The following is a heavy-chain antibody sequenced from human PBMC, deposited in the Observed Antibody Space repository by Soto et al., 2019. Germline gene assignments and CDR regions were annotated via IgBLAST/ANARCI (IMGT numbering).Heavy chain of an antibody. CDR1: GYTFTGYF. V-gene: IGHV1-2*02. Sequence: ASVKVSCKAFGYTFTGYFMHWVRQAPGQGLEWLGWINPNSGATKYAQKFRGRVTLTRDTSINTAYMEMSMLRSDDTAVYYCARGGGTILAPLPWGQGTLVTVSS. CDR2: INPNSGAT. CDR3: ARGGGTILAPLP. J-gene: IGHJ5*02. D-gene: IGHD3-3*01.